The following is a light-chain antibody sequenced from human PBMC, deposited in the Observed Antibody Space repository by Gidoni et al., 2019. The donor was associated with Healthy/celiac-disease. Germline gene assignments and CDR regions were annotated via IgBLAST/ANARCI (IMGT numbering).Light chain of an antibody. CDR2: GAS. Sequence: EIVMTQSPATLSASPGERATRSCRASQSVSSNLAWYQQKPGQAPRLLIYGASTRATGIPARFSGSVSGTEFTLTISSLQSEDFAVYYCQQYNNWPRTFXQXTKVEIK. CDR1: QSVSSN. CDR3: QQYNNWPRT. J-gene: IGKJ1*01. V-gene: IGKV3-15*01.